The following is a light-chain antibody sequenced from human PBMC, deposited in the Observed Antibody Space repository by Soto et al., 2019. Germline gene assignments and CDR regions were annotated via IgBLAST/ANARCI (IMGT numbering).Light chain of an antibody. CDR1: QSVASLY. CDR3: QQYTDWPWGT. V-gene: IGKV3D-20*02. CDR2: GAS. Sequence: DIVLTQSPDTLSLSPGERATVSCRASQSVASLYLAWYQQKPGQAPRLLIFGASSRASGIPDRFSGSGSGTDFTLTISRLEPEDFAVYYCQQYTDWPWGTFGGGTKVDIK. J-gene: IGKJ4*01.